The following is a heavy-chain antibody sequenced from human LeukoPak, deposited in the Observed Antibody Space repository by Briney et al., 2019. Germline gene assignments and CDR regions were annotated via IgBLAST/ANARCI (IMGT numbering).Heavy chain of an antibody. CDR3: ARVYSGSYWVVDY. D-gene: IGHD1-26*01. J-gene: IGHJ4*02. V-gene: IGHV3-11*04. CDR1: GFTFSDYY. CDR2: ISSSGSTI. Sequence: GGSLRLSCAASGFTFSDYYMSWIRQAPGKGLEWVSYISSSGSTIYCADSVKGRFTISRDNAKNSLYLQMNSPRAEDTAVYYCARVYSGSYWVVDYWGQGTLVTVSS.